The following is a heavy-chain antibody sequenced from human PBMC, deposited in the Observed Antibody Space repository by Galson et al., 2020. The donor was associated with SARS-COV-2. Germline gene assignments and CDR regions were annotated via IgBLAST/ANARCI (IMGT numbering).Heavy chain of an antibody. J-gene: IGHJ4*02. CDR1: GFKFSSYS. CDR3: AGDWDC. Sequence: NSGGSLRLSCAASGFKFSSYSMNWVRQAPGKGLEWVSLIRNSGTYIYYADSVRGRFTISRDNAKNSVYLQMNSLRGDDTAGYYCAGDWDCWGQGTKVTVSS. CDR2: IRNSGTYI. V-gene: IGHV3-21*01.